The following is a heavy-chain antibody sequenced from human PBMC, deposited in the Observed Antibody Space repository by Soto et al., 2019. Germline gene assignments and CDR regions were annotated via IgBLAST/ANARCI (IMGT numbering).Heavy chain of an antibody. CDR2: IIPIFGTA. Sequence: VASVKVSCKASGGTFSSYAISWVRQAPGQGLEWMGGIIPIFGTANYAQKFQGRVTITADESTSTAYMELSSLRSEDTAVYYCARGFDTVGATTSYYYGMDVWGQGTTVTVYS. CDR1: GGTFSSYA. V-gene: IGHV1-69*13. J-gene: IGHJ6*02. CDR3: ARGFDTVGATTSYYYGMDV. D-gene: IGHD1-26*01.